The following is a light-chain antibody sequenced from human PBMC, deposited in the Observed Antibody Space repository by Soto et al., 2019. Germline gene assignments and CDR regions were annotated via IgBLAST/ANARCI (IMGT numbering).Light chain of an antibody. J-gene: IGKJ1*01. CDR3: QQYNSYWT. V-gene: IGKV1-5*01. CDR2: GAS. Sequence: IQMTQSPSTLSASVGDRVTITCRATQSINTWLAWYQQKPGKAPNLLIYGASTLESGVPSRFSGSGSGTEFTLTISSLQPDDSATYYCQQYNSYWTFGQGTKVDFK. CDR1: QSINTW.